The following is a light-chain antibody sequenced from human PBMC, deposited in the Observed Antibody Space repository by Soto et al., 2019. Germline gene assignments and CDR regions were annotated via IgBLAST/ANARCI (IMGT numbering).Light chain of an antibody. CDR1: QSVSSNF. CDR3: QQYGTSPVT. V-gene: IGKV3-20*01. CDR2: GAS. Sequence: EIVLTQSPGTLSLSPGERATLSCRASQSVSSNFLAWYQQKPGQAPRLLIYGASSRATGIPDRFSGSGSGTDFTLTISRLEPEDFAVYYCQQYGTSPVTSGPGTKVDIK. J-gene: IGKJ3*01.